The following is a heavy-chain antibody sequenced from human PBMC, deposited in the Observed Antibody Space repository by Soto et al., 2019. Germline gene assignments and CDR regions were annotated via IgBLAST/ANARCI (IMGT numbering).Heavy chain of an antibody. CDR2: INHSGST. D-gene: IGHD6-6*01. V-gene: IGHV4-34*01. Sequence: PSETLSLTCAVYGGSFSGYYWSWIRQPPGKGLEWIGEINHSGSTNYNPYPKSRVTISVDTSKNQFSLKLSSVTAADTAVYYCARGGRIAARLYYYYYGMDVWGQGTTVTVSS. J-gene: IGHJ6*02. CDR3: ARGGRIAARLYYYYYGMDV. CDR1: GGSFSGYY.